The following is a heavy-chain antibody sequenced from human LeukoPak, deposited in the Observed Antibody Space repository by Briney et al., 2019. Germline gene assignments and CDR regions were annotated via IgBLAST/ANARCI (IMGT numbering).Heavy chain of an antibody. Sequence: PGRSLRLSCAASGFTFDDYAMHWVRQAPGKGLEWVSGISWNSGSIGYADSVKGRFTISRDNAMNSLYLQMNSLRAEDTALYYCAKGSYCSGGSCYSIAYFDYWGQGTLVTVSS. CDR2: ISWNSGSI. CDR1: GFTFDDYA. D-gene: IGHD2-15*01. V-gene: IGHV3-9*01. J-gene: IGHJ4*02. CDR3: AKGSYCSGGSCYSIAYFDY.